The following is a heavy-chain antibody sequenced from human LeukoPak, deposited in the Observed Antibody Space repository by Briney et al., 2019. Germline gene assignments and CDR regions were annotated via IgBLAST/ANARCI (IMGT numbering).Heavy chain of an antibody. Sequence: PGGSLRLSCAASGFTFSSYSMNWVRQAPGKGLEWVSSISSSSSYIYYADSVKGRFTISRDNAKNSLYLQMNSLRAEDTAVYYCARDRDTYDCFDYWGQGTLVTVSS. CDR3: ARDRDTYDCFDY. CDR1: GFTFSSYS. CDR2: ISSSSSYI. J-gene: IGHJ4*02. V-gene: IGHV3-21*01. D-gene: IGHD5-18*01.